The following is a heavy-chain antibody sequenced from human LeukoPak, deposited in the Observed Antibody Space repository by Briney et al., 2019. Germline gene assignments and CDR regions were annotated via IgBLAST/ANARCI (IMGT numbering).Heavy chain of an antibody. CDR1: GFTFSAYS. Sequence: PGGSLRLSCAASGFTFSAYSMNWVRQAPGKGLDWVSYISSRGFTIYYADSVKGRFTISRDNAKNSLYLEMNSLRDEDTAVYYCARSVIAVAGYDAFDIWGQGAVVTVSS. CDR2: ISSRGFTI. V-gene: IGHV3-48*02. CDR3: ARSVIAVAGYDAFDI. D-gene: IGHD6-19*01. J-gene: IGHJ3*02.